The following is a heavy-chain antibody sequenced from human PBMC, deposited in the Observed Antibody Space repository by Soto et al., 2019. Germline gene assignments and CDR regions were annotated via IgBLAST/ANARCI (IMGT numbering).Heavy chain of an antibody. D-gene: IGHD4-17*01. V-gene: IGHV1-69*06. J-gene: IGHJ4*02. CDR1: GGTFSSYA. CDR2: IIPIFGTA. Sequence: GASVKVSCKASGGTFSSYAISWVRQAPGQGLEWMGGIIPIFGTANYAQKSQGRVTITADKSTSTAYMELSSLRSEDTAVYYCARPRGDYQSFDYWGQGTLVTVSS. CDR3: ARPRGDYQSFDY.